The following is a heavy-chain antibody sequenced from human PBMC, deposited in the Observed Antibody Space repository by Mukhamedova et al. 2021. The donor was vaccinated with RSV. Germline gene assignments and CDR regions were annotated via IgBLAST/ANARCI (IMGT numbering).Heavy chain of an antibody. Sequence: FTNAWLGWVRQAPGKGLEWVGRIKGKTHGGATDYAAPVIGRFTISRDDSKNTGYLQMNSLKIEDTAVYYCTTDIGNTWY. CDR1: FTNAW. J-gene: IGHJ2*01. CDR2: IKGKTHGGAT. V-gene: IGHV3-15*01. CDR3: TTDIGNTWY. D-gene: IGHD2-15*01.